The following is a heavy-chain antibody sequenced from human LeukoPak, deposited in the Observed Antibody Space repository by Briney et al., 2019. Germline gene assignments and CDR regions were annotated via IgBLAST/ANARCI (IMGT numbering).Heavy chain of an antibody. Sequence: SETLSLTCTVSGGSISSYYWSWIRQPPGKGLEWIGYIYYSGSTNYNPSLKSRVTISIDTSKNKFSLMLTSVTAADTAVYYCTRAVAGHPDWGQGTLVTVSS. D-gene: IGHD6-19*01. CDR2: IYYSGST. J-gene: IGHJ4*02. CDR1: GGSISSYY. CDR3: TRAVAGHPD. V-gene: IGHV4-59*12.